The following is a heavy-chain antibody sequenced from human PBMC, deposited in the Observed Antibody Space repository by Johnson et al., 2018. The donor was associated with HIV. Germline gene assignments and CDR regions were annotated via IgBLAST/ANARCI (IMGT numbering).Heavy chain of an antibody. CDR2: IWYDGSNK. CDR1: GFTFSSYG. Sequence: QMQLVESGGGVVQPGRSLRLSCAASGFTFSSYGMHWVRQAPGKGLEWVAVIWYDGSNKYYADSVKGRFTISRDNSKNTLYLQMNSLRAEDTAVYYCARDSDSLYAFDIWGQGTMVTVSS. D-gene: IGHD3-22*01. J-gene: IGHJ3*02. CDR3: ARDSDSLYAFDI. V-gene: IGHV3-30*19.